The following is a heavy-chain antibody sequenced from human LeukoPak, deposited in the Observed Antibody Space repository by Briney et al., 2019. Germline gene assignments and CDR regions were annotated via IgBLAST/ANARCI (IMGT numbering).Heavy chain of an antibody. CDR1: RFTFSIYE. D-gene: IGHD2-21*01. CDR2: ISSSGGTI. V-gene: IGHV3-48*03. Sequence: GGSLRLSCAASRFTFSIYEMNWVRQAPGKGLEWVSYISSSGGTIYYADSVKGRFTISRDNAKNSLFLQMDSLRAEDTAVYYCARDSPNDGILWWSIDYWGQGTLVTVSS. J-gene: IGHJ4*02. CDR3: ARDSPNDGILWWSIDY.